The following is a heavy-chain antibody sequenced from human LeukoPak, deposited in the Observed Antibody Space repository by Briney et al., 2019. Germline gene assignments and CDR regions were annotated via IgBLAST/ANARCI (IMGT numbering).Heavy chain of an antibody. J-gene: IGHJ4*02. V-gene: IGHV3-74*01. CDR3: ARFSDASRECTGNY. Sequence: PGGSLRLSCAASGFTFSSFWMTWVRQIPGKGLMWVSRINPDGSGTNYADSVKGRFTISRDNAKNTLYLQMDSLRAEDTAVYYCARFSDASRECTGNYWGQGTLVTVSS. CDR1: GFTFSSFW. D-gene: IGHD2-8*02. CDR2: INPDGSGT.